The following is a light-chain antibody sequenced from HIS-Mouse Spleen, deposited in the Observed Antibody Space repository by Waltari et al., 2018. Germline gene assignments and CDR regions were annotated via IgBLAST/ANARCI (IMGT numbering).Light chain of an antibody. CDR2: DVS. J-gene: IGLJ3*02. Sequence: QSALTHPASVSGSPGQSITISCTGTSSDVGGYNDVSWYQQHPGKAPKLMIYDVSNRPSGVSNRFSGSKSGNTASLTISGLQAEDEADYYCSSYTSSSTRVFGGGTKLTVL. V-gene: IGLV2-14*03. CDR1: SSDVGGYND. CDR3: SSYTSSSTRV.